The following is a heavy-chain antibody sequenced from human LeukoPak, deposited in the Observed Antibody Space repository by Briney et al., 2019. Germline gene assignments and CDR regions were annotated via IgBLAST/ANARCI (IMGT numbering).Heavy chain of an antibody. CDR1: GDSVTTTNW. Sequence: PSETLSLTCAVSGDSVTTTNWRSWVRQPPGKGLEWIGQFYHSGGINYSPSLKNRVTMSVDKSKNHFYLKLTSVTAADTAVYFCARDKSTIDSRIGYFDLWGRGTLVTVSS. CDR2: FYHSGGI. D-gene: IGHD3-9*01. CDR3: ARDKSTIDSRIGYFDL. J-gene: IGHJ2*01. V-gene: IGHV4-4*02.